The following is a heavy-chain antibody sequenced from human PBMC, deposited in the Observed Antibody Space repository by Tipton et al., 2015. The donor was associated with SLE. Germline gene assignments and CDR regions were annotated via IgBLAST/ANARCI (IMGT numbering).Heavy chain of an antibody. CDR1: GFTFEDYG. J-gene: IGHJ4*02. V-gene: IGHV3-20*04. CDR3: ARATVTTSPFDY. D-gene: IGHD4-17*01. Sequence: GSLRLSCAASGFTFEDYGMSWVRQAPGKGLEWVSGINWNGGSTGYADSVKGRFTISRDNAKNSLYLQMNSLRAEDTALYYCARATVTTSPFDYWGQGTLFTVSS. CDR2: INWNGGST.